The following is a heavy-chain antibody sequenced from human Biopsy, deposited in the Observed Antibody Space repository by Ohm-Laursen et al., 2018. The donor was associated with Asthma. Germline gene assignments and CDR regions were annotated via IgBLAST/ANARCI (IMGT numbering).Heavy chain of an antibody. CDR2: ITGSGGGT. CDR3: AKHQLVRYLHY. CDR1: GFTFSNFA. D-gene: IGHD6-13*01. J-gene: IGHJ4*02. Sequence: GSLRLSCSAAGFTFSNFAMTWVRQAPGKGLEWVSSITGSGGGTYYADSVKGRFTVSRDNSKNTLYLQISSLRAEDTAVYYCAKHQLVRYLHYWGQGTLVTVSS. V-gene: IGHV3-23*01.